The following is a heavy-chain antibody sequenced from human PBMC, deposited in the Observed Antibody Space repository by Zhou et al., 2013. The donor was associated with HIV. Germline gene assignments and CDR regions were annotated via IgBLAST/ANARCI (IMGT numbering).Heavy chain of an antibody. CDR1: GYTSTTYT. Sequence: QVQLVQSGAEVKKPGASVKVSCKASGYTSTTYTISWVRQAPGQGLEWMGWISASNGNXNYAQNFQGKVTMTTDTSTSTVYLEMRSLRSDDTAVYYCATYSGTLYRASYYMDVWGKGTTVTVSS. CDR2: ISASNGNX. V-gene: IGHV1-18*01. CDR3: ATYSGTLYRASYYMDV. D-gene: IGHD1-26*01. J-gene: IGHJ6*03.